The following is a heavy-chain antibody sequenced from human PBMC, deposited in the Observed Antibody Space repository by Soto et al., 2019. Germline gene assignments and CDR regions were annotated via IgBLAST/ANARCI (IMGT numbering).Heavy chain of an antibody. Sequence: SVKVSCKASGGTFSSYAISWVRQAPGQGLEWMGGIIPIFGTANYAQKFQGRVTITADESTSTAYMELSSLRSEDTAVYYCAREVPGSYYFDYRGQGTLVTVSS. CDR3: AREVPGSYYFDY. V-gene: IGHV1-69*13. CDR2: IIPIFGTA. CDR1: GGTFSSYA. J-gene: IGHJ4*02.